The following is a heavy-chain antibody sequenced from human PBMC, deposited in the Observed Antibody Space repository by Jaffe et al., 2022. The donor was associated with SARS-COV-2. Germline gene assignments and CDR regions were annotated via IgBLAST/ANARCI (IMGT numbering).Heavy chain of an antibody. D-gene: IGHD5-18*01. CDR3: ASADYGYNYGTA. V-gene: IGHV4-59*01. CDR2: IYYSGST. J-gene: IGHJ5*02. Sequence: QVQMQESGPGLVKPSETLSLTCTVSGDSITNYYWTWIRQPPGKGLEWIGYIYYSGSTNYNPALKSRVTISLDTSKNQFSLKLTSVTAADTAVYYCASADYGYNYGTAWGQGTLVTVSS. CDR1: GDSITNYY.